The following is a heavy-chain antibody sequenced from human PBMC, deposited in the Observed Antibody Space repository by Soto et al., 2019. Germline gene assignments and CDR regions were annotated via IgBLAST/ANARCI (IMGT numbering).Heavy chain of an antibody. V-gene: IGHV3-30-3*01. CDR1: GFTFSSYA. Sequence: QVQLVESGGGVVQPGRSLRLSCAASGFTFSSYAMHWVRQAPGKGLEWVAVISYDGSNKYYADSVKGRFTISRDNSKNTLYLQMNSLRAEDTAVYYCERGADAFDIWGQGTMVTVAS. CDR3: ERGADAFDI. CDR2: ISYDGSNK. D-gene: IGHD3-10*01. J-gene: IGHJ3*02.